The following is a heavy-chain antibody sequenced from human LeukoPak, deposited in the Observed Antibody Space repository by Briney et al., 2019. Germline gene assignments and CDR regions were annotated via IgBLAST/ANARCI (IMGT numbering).Heavy chain of an antibody. Sequence: ASVKVSCKASGYTLTGCYMHWVRQAPGQGLEWMGWINPNSGGTNYAQKFQGRVTMTRDTSISTAYMELSRLRSDDTAVYYCAREFRVPAAIWGAINWFDPWGQGTLVTVSS. V-gene: IGHV1-2*02. CDR3: AREFRVPAAIWGAINWFDP. J-gene: IGHJ5*02. CDR2: INPNSGGT. CDR1: GYTLTGCY. D-gene: IGHD2-2*01.